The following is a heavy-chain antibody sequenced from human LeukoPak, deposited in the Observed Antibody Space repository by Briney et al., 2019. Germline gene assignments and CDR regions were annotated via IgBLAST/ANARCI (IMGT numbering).Heavy chain of an antibody. Sequence: GGSLRLSCVASGFTFSTYWMTWVRQAPGKGLEWVANIKQDGNQNYYVDSVRGRFTISRDNSKNSLYLQMDSLRVDDTAVYYCARDVEMFSATWSDAFDIWGQGTMVTVSS. CDR1: GFTFSTYW. V-gene: IGHV3-7*01. CDR2: IKQDGNQN. D-gene: IGHD2-8*02. J-gene: IGHJ3*02. CDR3: ARDVEMFSATWSDAFDI.